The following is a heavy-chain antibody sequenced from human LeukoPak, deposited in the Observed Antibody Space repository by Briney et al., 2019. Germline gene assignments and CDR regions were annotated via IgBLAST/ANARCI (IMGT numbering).Heavy chain of an antibody. V-gene: IGHV4-4*07. Sequence: SETLSLTCTVSGGSISSYYWSWIRQPAVKRLEWIGRIHASGSTEYNPSLESRVTMSVDTSKSQFSLRLSYVTAADTAVYYCAREGSMTARPFVSIDYWGQGTLVTVSS. CDR2: IHASGST. D-gene: IGHD6-6*01. CDR1: GGSISSYY. CDR3: AREGSMTARPFVSIDY. J-gene: IGHJ4*02.